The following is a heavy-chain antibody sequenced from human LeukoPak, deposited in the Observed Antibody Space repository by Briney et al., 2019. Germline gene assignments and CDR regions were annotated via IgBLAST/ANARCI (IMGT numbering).Heavy chain of an antibody. V-gene: IGHV4-39*01. CDR1: GGSISSSNYY. Sequence: AETLSVTGTVSGGSISSSNYYWVWIRHPPGKGLQWIGKDDDCGNPYNNPSLNQRVTVSVDMSKNQFSLKLNSVTAADTAIYYCARRVSSLDAFDIWGQGTMVTVSS. CDR3: ARRVSSLDAFDI. CDR2: DDDCGNP. J-gene: IGHJ3*02. D-gene: IGHD2-15*01.